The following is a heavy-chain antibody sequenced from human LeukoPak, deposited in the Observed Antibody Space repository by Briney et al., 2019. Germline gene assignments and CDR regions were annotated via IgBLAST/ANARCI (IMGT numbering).Heavy chain of an antibody. CDR2: ISYDGGNK. J-gene: IGHJ4*02. V-gene: IGHV3-30*18. CDR1: GFTFSNYG. D-gene: IGHD3-10*01. Sequence: GRSLRLSCAASGFTFSNYGMHWVRQAPGKGLEWVAVISYDGGNKYYADSVKGRFTISRDNSKNTLYLQMNSLRAEDTAVYYCAKDLQYYGSGIPFDYWGQGTLVTVSS. CDR3: AKDLQYYGSGIPFDY.